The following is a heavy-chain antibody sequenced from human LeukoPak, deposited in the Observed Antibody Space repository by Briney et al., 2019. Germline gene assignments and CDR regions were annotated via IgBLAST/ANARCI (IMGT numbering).Heavy chain of an antibody. Sequence: GGSLRLSCAASGFPLTNYAISRVRQAPGKGLEWVSAISASGSTYYADSVKGHFTISRDNSRNTLYLQMNSLRAEDTAVYYCARSGVAATPRTSDCWGQGTLITVSS. V-gene: IGHV3-23*01. CDR1: GFPLTNYA. J-gene: IGHJ4*02. D-gene: IGHD2-15*01. CDR3: ARSGVAATPRTSDC. CDR2: ISASGST.